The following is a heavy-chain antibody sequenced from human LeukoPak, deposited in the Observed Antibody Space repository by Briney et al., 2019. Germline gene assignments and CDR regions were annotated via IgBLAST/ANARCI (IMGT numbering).Heavy chain of an antibody. CDR3: AELGITMIGGV. Sequence: GGSLRLSCAASGFTFSSYWMSWVRQAPGKGLEWVANIKQDGSEKYYVDSVKGRFIISRDSAKNSLYLQMNSLRAEDPAVYYCAELGITMIGGVWGKGTTVTISS. CDR2: IKQDGSEK. V-gene: IGHV3-7*01. CDR1: GFTFSSYW. J-gene: IGHJ6*04. D-gene: IGHD3-10*02.